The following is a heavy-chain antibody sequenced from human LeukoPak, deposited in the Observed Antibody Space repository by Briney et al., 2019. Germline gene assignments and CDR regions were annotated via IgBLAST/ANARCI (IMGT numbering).Heavy chain of an antibody. CDR2: IYHSGST. V-gene: IGHV4-38-2*02. J-gene: IGHJ4*02. D-gene: IGHD6-19*01. Sequence: TPSETLSLTCTVSGYSISSGYYWGWIRQPPGKGLEWIGSIYHSGSTYYNPSLKSRVTISVDTSKNQFSLKLSSVTAADTAVYYCARERLAVADNYWGQGTLVTVSS. CDR1: GYSISSGYY. CDR3: ARERLAVADNY.